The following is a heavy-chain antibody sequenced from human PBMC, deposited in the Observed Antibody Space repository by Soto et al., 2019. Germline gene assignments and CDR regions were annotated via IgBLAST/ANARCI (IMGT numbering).Heavy chain of an antibody. V-gene: IGHV1-69*13. Sequence: VSSVKVSCKASGGTFSSYAISWVRQAPGQGLEWMGGIIPIFGTANYAQKFQGRVTITADESTSTAYMELSSLRSEDTAVYYCASSYYYDSSGYFNWFDPRGQGTLVTVSS. CDR2: IIPIFGTA. CDR1: GGTFSSYA. J-gene: IGHJ5*02. D-gene: IGHD3-22*01. CDR3: ASSYYYDSSGYFNWFDP.